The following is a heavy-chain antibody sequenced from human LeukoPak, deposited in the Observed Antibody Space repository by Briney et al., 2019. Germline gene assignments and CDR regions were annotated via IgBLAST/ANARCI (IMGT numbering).Heavy chain of an antibody. CDR2: ISYSGSA. V-gene: IGHV4-31*03. D-gene: IGHD2-2*01. Sequence: SETLSLTCTVSGGSISSGGYYWSWIRQHPGKGLEWIGYISYSGSAYYNPSLKSRVTISVDTSKNQFSLKLSSVTAADTAVYYCARSGCSSTSSYVREPSNCPACWFDPWGQGTLVTVSS. CDR3: ARSGCSSTSSYVREPSNCPACWFDP. CDR1: GGSISSGGYY. J-gene: IGHJ5*02.